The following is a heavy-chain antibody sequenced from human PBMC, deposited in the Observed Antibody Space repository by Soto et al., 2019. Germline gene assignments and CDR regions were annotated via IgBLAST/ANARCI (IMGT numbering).Heavy chain of an antibody. CDR1: GFTFSSYG. D-gene: IGHD1-26*01. CDR3: ARVKVGATPGNYYYYYGMDV. J-gene: IGHJ6*02. V-gene: IGHV3-33*01. CDR2: IWYDGSNK. Sequence: GSLRLSCAASGFTFSSYGMHWVRQAPGKGLEWVAVIWYDGSNKYYADSVKGRFTISRDNSKNTLYLQMNSLRAEDTAVYYCARVKVGATPGNYYYYYGMDVWGQGTTVTVSS.